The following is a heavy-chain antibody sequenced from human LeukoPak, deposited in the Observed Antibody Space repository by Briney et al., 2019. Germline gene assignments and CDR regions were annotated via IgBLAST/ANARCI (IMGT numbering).Heavy chain of an antibody. CDR3: AKAGYGGSSTTTYGDY. CDR2: IYRDGSS. D-gene: IGHD2-15*01. Sequence: GGSLRLSCVASGLSVSSNYMSWVRQAPGKGLEWVSVIYRDGSSYYAESVKGRFTISRDNSKNTLYLQMNSLRVEDTAVYYCAKAGYGGSSTTTYGDYWGQGTLVTVSS. CDR1: GLSVSSNY. V-gene: IGHV3-66*01. J-gene: IGHJ4*02.